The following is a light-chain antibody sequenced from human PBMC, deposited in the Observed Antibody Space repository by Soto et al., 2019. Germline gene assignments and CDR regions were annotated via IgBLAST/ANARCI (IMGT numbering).Light chain of an antibody. CDR3: QQYANSPIP. CDR2: GAS. CDR1: QSISSSF. Sequence: VMTKYTATLSVDPGERATLSCRASQSISSSFLAWYQQKPGQAPRLLMYGASSRATGIPDRFSGTGSETDFTLTISRLEPEDFAVYYCQQYANSPIPFGQGTRLEI. J-gene: IGKJ5*01. V-gene: IGKV3-20*01.